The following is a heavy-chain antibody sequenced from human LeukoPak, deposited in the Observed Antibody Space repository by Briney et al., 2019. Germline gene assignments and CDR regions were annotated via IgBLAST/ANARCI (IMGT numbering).Heavy chain of an antibody. D-gene: IGHD1-26*01. J-gene: IGHJ4*02. CDR3: ARDLGRIVGATAPDY. CDR2: INSDGSST. Sequence: GGSLRLSCAASGFTFSSYSMGWVCQAPGKGLEWVSRINSDGSSTSYADSVKGRFTISRDNAKNTLYLQMNSLRAEDTAVYYCARDLGRIVGATAPDYWGQGTLVTVSS. V-gene: IGHV3-74*01. CDR1: GFTFSSYS.